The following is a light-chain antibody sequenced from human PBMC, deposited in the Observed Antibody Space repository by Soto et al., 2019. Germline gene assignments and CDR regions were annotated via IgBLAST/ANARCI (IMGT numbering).Light chain of an antibody. CDR2: GAT. J-gene: IGKJ4*01. V-gene: IGKV3-15*01. CDR3: QQYNSWPLT. Sequence: ETVMTQSPATLSVSPGERATLSCRAGQSISNNLAWYQQNPGQAPRLLIYGATTRPTGIPSRFSSSGSGTEFTLTISSLQSEDFAVYYCQQYNSWPLTFGGGTKVEIK. CDR1: QSISNN.